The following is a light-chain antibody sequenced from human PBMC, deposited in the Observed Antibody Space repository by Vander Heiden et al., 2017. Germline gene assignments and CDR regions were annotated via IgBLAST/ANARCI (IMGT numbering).Light chain of an antibody. J-gene: IGKJ2*02. CDR3: QQDYSYPST. CDR2: KAS. CDR1: QSISSW. V-gene: IGKV1-5*03. Sequence: DIQMTQSPSTLSASVGDRVTITCRASQSISSWLAWYQQKPGKAAKLLIYKASSLESGVPSRFSGSGSGTEFTLTISSLQPDDFATYYCQQDYSYPSTFGQGTKLEIK.